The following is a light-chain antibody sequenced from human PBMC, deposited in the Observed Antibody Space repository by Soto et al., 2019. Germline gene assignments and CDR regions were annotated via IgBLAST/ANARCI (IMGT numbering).Light chain of an antibody. CDR1: ISDVGGYNY. CDR2: DVS. CDR3: SSYTSSGSLVV. Sequence: QSALTQPASVSGSPGQSITISCTGTISDVGGYNYVSWYQQHPAKAPKLMIYDVSNRPSGVSNRFSGSKSGNTASLTISGLHAEDGADDYCSSYTSSGSLVVFGGATKVTVL. J-gene: IGLJ2*01. V-gene: IGLV2-14*01.